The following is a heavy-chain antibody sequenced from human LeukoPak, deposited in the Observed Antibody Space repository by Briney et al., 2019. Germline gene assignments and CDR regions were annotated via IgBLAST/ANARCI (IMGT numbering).Heavy chain of an antibody. CDR3: ARRRETTVTTWDWFDP. J-gene: IGHJ5*02. CDR1: GGSISSYY. V-gene: IGHV4-59*01. Sequence: SETLSLTCTVSGGSISSYYWSWIRQPPGKGLEWIGYIYYSGSTNYNPSPKSRVTISVDTSKNQFSLKLSSVTAADTAVYYCARRRETTVTTWDWFDPWGQGTLVTVSS. CDR2: IYYSGST. D-gene: IGHD4-17*01.